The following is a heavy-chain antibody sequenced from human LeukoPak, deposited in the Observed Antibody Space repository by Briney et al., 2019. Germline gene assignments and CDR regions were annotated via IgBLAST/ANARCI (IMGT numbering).Heavy chain of an antibody. CDR3: ARDRGVVGNYDY. Sequence: GGSLRLSCAASGFTFSTYWMSWVRQAPGKGLEWVANIKEDGSERYHVDSVKGRFTISRDDAKNSLYLQMNSLRDDDTAVYYCARDRGVVGNYDYWGQGTLVTVSS. CDR2: IKEDGSER. V-gene: IGHV3-7*05. D-gene: IGHD1-26*01. J-gene: IGHJ4*02. CDR1: GFTFSTYW.